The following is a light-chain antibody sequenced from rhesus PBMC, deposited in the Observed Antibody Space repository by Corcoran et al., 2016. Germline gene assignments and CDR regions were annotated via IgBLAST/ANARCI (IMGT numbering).Light chain of an antibody. CDR3: QHSFATPFT. CDR1: KSVNND. J-gene: IGKJ3*01. CDR2: KAA. V-gene: IGKV1-74*01. Sequence: DIQMTQSPSSLSAALGDRVSITCRARKSVNNDLNWYQQKPGKTPLLLAFKAAPLESGVPSRLSGSGAWTDYNLTIRSLPPEDLATYYCQHSFATPFTFGPGTKLEI.